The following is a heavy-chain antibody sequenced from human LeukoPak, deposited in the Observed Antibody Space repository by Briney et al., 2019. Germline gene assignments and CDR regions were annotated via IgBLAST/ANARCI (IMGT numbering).Heavy chain of an antibody. D-gene: IGHD6-13*01. CDR2: ISYSGST. CDR1: GDSISTIIYY. J-gene: IGHJ4*02. CDR3: ARVAAKTFDY. Sequence: PLETLSLTCSVSGDSISTIIYYWGWIRQPPGRGLEWIGSISYSGSTYYNPSLKSRVTISVNTSKNQFSLKLNSVTAADTAVYFCARVAAKTFDYWGQGTLVTVSS. V-gene: IGHV4-39*07.